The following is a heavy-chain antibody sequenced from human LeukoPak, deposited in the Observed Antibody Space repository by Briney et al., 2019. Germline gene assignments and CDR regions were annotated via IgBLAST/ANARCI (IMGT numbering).Heavy chain of an antibody. Sequence: SETLSLTCSVSGGSISSSTYYWGWIRQPPGKGLEWIGSISYSGSTYYSPSLKSRVTISVDTSKNQSSLNLSSVTAADTAVYYCARGGMVRGNNWFDPRGQGTLVTVSS. CDR2: ISYSGST. D-gene: IGHD3-10*01. CDR1: GGSISSSTYY. J-gene: IGHJ5*02. V-gene: IGHV4-39*07. CDR3: ARGGMVRGNNWFDP.